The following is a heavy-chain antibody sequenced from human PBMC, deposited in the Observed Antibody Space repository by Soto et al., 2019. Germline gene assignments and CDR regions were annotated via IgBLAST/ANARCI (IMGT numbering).Heavy chain of an antibody. CDR1: GFTFSSYG. V-gene: IGHV3-30*18. CDR3: AKDRSGWYGNDAFDI. J-gene: IGHJ3*02. CDR2: ISYDGSNK. D-gene: IGHD6-19*01. Sequence: PGGSLRLSCAASGFTFSSYGMHWVRQAPGKGLEWVAVISYDGSNKYYADSVKGRFTISRDNSKNTLYLQMNSLRAEDTAVYYCAKDRSGWYGNDAFDIWGQGTMVTVSS.